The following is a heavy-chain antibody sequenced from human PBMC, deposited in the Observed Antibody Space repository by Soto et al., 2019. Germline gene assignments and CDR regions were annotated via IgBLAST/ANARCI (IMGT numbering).Heavy chain of an antibody. CDR3: ARGVVVVPAAQVLIDY. J-gene: IGHJ4*02. D-gene: IGHD2-2*01. CDR1: GYTFTSYD. V-gene: IGHV1-8*01. CDR2: MNPNSGNT. Sequence: GASVKVSCKASGYTFTSYDINWVRQATGQGLEWVGWMNPNSGNTGYAQKFQGRVTMTRNTSISTAYMELSSLRSEDTAVYYCARGVVVVPAAQVLIDYWGQGTLVTVSS.